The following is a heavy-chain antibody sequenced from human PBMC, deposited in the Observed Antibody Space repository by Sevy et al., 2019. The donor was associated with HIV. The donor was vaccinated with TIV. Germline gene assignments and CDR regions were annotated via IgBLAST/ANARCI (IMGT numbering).Heavy chain of an antibody. CDR2: INHSGST. V-gene: IGHV4-34*01. CDR1: GGSFSGYY. J-gene: IGHJ4*02. Sequence: SETLSLTCAVYGGSFSGYYWSWIRQPPGKGLEWIGEINHSGSTNYNPSLKSRVTISVDTSKNQFSLKLSSVTAADTAVYYCARDEPSGSIAAAKGLVYWGQGTLVTVSS. CDR3: ARDEPSGSIAAAKGLVY. D-gene: IGHD6-13*01.